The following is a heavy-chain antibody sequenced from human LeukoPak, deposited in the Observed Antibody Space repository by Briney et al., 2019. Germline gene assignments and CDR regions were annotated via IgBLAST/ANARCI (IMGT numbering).Heavy chain of an antibody. J-gene: IGHJ5*02. CDR3: ARHTTSWPYSWFDP. CDR1: GGSLSSYY. V-gene: IGHV4-59*01. CDR2: IYYSGNT. Sequence: PSETLSHTCTVSGGSLSSYYWSWIRQPPEKGLEWIGNIYYSGNTHYNPSLKSRVTISLDTSKNQFSLKLTSVTAADTAMYYCARHTTSWPYSWFDPWGQGTLVTVSS. D-gene: IGHD2-2*01.